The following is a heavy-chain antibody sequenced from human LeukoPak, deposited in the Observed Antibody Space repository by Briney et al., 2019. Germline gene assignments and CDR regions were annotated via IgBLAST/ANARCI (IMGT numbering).Heavy chain of an antibody. J-gene: IGHJ6*02. D-gene: IGHD6-19*01. CDR2: IAASGTT. CDR1: GGSIESYY. CDR3: ARALAVTPYYYYGMDV. Sequence: SETLSLTCSVSGGSIESYYWSWIRQPPGKGLEFIGYIAASGTTKHNPSLKSRVTLSMDTSKNQFSLKLSSVTAADTAVYFCARALAVTPYYYYGMDVWGQGTTVTVSS. V-gene: IGHV4-4*08.